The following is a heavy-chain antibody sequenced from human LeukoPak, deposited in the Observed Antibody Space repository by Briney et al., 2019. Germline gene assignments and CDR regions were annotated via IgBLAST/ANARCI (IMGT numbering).Heavy chain of an antibody. Sequence: SETLSLTCTVSGGSISSSSYYWGWIRQPPGKGLEWIGSIYYSGSTYYNPPLKSRVTVSVDTSKNQFSLKLSSVTAADTAVYYCARSLSRAARPDYYYGMDVWGQGTTVTVSS. D-gene: IGHD6-6*01. CDR3: ARSLSRAARPDYYYGMDV. J-gene: IGHJ6*02. CDR2: IYYSGST. CDR1: GGSISSSSYY. V-gene: IGHV4-39*01.